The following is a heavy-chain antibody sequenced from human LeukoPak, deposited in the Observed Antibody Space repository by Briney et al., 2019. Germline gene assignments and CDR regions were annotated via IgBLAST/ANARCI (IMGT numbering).Heavy chain of an antibody. J-gene: IGHJ4*02. V-gene: IGHV1-8*01. CDR3: ARVGYCSGGSCPYCFDY. D-gene: IGHD2-15*01. Sequence: ASVKVSCKASGYTFTSYDINWVRQAPGQGLEWMGWMNPNSGNTGYAQKFQGRVTMTRNTSISTAYMELSSLRSEDTAVYYCARVGYCSGGSCPYCFDYWGQGTLVTVSS. CDR2: MNPNSGNT. CDR1: GYTFTSYD.